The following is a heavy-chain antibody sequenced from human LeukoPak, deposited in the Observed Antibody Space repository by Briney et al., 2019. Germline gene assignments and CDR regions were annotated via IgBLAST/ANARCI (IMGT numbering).Heavy chain of an antibody. CDR1: GGSISSYY. J-gene: IGHJ1*01. CDR3: ARAGRKTGPFQH. V-gene: IGHV4-59*01. D-gene: IGHD1-14*01. Sequence: SETLSLTCTVSGGSISSYYWIWIRQPPGKGLEWIGYIYYSGSTNYNPSLKSRVTISVDTSKNQFSLRLSSVTAADTAVYCCARAGRKTGPFQHWGQGTLVTVSS. CDR2: IYYSGST.